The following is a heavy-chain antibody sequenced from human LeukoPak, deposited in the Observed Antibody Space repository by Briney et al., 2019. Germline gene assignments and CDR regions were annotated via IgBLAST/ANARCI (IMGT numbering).Heavy chain of an antibody. D-gene: IGHD5-18*01. CDR3: ARGGYTAHGLGYFDL. J-gene: IGHJ2*01. V-gene: IGHV3-30-3*01. CDR1: GFTFSSYA. CDR2: ISYDGSNK. Sequence: GRSLRLSCAASGFTFSSYAMHWVRQAPGKGLEWVAVISYDGSNKYYADSVKGRFTISRDNSKNTLCLQMNSLRAEDTAVYYCARGGYTAHGLGYFDLWGRGTLVTVSS.